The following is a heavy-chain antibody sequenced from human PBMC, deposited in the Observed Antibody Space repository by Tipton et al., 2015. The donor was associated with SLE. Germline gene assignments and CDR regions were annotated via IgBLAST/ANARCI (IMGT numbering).Heavy chain of an antibody. CDR2: TWYRSKWFN. V-gene: IGHV6-1*01. CDR3: AKEGGFTPGDGDYSDY. CDR1: GDSVSSNSAA. D-gene: IGHD3-10*01. J-gene: IGHJ4*02. Sequence: GLVKPSQTLSLTCAISGDSVSSNSAAWNWIRQSPSRGLEWLGRTWYRSKWFNDYAVSVKSRITINPDSSLNQFSLQLNSVTPEDTAVYYCAKEGGFTPGDGDYSDYWGQGTLVTVSS.